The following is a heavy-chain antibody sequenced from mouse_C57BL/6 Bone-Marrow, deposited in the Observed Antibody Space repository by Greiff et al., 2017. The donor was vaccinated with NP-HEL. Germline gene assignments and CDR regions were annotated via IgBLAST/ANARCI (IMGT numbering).Heavy chain of an antibody. D-gene: IGHD2-2*01. J-gene: IGHJ2*01. CDR1: GYTFTSYW. V-gene: IGHV1-69*01. CDR2: IDPSDSYT. CDR3: AVWLRRGYYFDY. Sequence: QVQLKQPGAELVMPGASVKLSCKASGYTFTSYWMHWVKQRPGQGLEWIGEIDPSDSYTNYNQKFKGKSTLTVDKSSSTAYMQLSSLTSEDSAVYYCAVWLRRGYYFDYWGQGTTLTVSS.